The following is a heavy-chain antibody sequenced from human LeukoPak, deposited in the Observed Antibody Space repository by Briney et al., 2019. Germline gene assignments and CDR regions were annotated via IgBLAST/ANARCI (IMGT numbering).Heavy chain of an antibody. D-gene: IGHD5-18*01. CDR2: ISSSSSYT. CDR1: GFTFSDYY. CDR3: ARVSGYMDP. J-gene: IGHJ5*02. V-gene: IGHV3-11*05. Sequence: PGGSLGLSCAASGFTFSDYYMSWIRQAPGKGLEWVSYISSSSSYTNYADSVKGRFTISRDNAKNSLYLQMNSLRAEDTAVYYCARVSGYMDPWGQGTLVTVSS.